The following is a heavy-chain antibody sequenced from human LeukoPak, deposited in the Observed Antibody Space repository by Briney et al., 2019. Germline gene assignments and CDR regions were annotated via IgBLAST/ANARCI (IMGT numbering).Heavy chain of an antibody. J-gene: IGHJ4*02. V-gene: IGHV3-49*03. D-gene: IGHD3-10*01. CDR1: GFTFSSYA. Sequence: GGSLRLSCAASGFTFSSYAMSWFRQAPGKGLEWVAFIRSKAYGGSTEYAASVKGRFTISRDDSKSIAYLQMNSLKTEDTAVYYCTPTQGSYWGQGTLVTVSS. CDR3: TPTQGSY. CDR2: IRSKAYGGST.